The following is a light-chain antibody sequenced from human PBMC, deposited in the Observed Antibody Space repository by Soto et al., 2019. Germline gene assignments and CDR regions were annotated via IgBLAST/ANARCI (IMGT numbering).Light chain of an antibody. CDR3: QKYNSALLT. CDR2: AAS. J-gene: IGKJ4*01. V-gene: IGKV1-27*01. Sequence: DIQMTQSPSSLSASVGDRVTITCRASQGISNYLAWYQQKPGKVPKLLIYAASTLHSGVAIRFSGSGSGTVFTLTISSLQPEDVATYYCQKYNSALLTFGGGTKVEIK. CDR1: QGISNY.